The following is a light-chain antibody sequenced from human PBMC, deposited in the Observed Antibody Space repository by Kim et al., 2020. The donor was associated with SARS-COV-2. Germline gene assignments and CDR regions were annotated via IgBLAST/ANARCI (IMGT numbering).Light chain of an antibody. CDR3: QQYNTYWT. CDR1: HTIRGW. V-gene: IGKV1-5*01. Sequence: SASVGERVTITCRASHTIRGWLAWYQQKPGKAPELLIYDASSLKTGVPSRFSGSGSGTEFTLTISSLQPDDFATYYCQQYNTYWTFGQGTKVEIK. CDR2: DAS. J-gene: IGKJ1*01.